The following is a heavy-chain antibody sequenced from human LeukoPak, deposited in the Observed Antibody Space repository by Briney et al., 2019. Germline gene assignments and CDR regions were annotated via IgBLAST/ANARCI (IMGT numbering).Heavy chain of an antibody. CDR3: AKDCSGGTCRFDY. Sequence: ASVKVSCKASGYTFTNYGISWVRQAPGQGLEWMGWISAYNGNTNYAQKFQGRVTMTTDTSTSTAYMEVRSLRSDDTAVYYCAKDCSGGTCRFDYWGQGTLVTVSS. V-gene: IGHV1-18*01. CDR1: GYTFTNYG. D-gene: IGHD2-15*01. J-gene: IGHJ4*02. CDR2: ISAYNGNT.